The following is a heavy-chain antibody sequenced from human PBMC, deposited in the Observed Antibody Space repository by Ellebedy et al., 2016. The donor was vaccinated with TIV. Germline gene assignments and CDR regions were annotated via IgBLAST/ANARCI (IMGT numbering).Heavy chain of an antibody. CDR1: GFTFSRYV. D-gene: IGHD3-22*01. V-gene: IGHV3-30-3*01. Sequence: GESLKISXAASGFTFSRYVIHWVRQAPGKGLEWGAVISHDGSKTYYTDSVKGRFTISRDDSKNTLYLQMNSLRVEDTAVYYCAREYYSDRSASPSFYFGYWGQGTLVTVSS. CDR2: ISHDGSKT. CDR3: AREYYSDRSASPSFYFGY. J-gene: IGHJ4*02.